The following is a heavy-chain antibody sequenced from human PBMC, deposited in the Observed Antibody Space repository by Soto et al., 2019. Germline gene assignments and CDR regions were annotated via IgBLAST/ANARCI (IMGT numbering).Heavy chain of an antibody. CDR1: GHTFINYD. J-gene: IGHJ3*02. Sequence: ASVKVSCKASGHTFINYDINWVRQATGQGLEWMGWMNPNNGYTGYAQKFQGRVTMTRDTSISTAYMELSGLISDDTAVYYCATSGLGYCSSTRCYGAFDIWGQGTVVTVSS. CDR3: ATSGLGYCSSTRCYGAFDI. V-gene: IGHV1-8*01. CDR2: MNPNNGYT. D-gene: IGHD2-2*01.